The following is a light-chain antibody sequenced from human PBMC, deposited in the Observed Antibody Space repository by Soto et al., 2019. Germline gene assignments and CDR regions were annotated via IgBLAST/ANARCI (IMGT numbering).Light chain of an antibody. CDR3: QQYISYPYT. Sequence: GDRVTITCRASQTTNTWLAWYQQKPGTAPKLLIYDASSLEGGVQSRFSASGSGTEFTLTISSLQPDDLATYYCQQYISYPYTFGQGTKVEIK. V-gene: IGKV1-5*01. CDR1: QTTNTW. CDR2: DAS. J-gene: IGKJ2*01.